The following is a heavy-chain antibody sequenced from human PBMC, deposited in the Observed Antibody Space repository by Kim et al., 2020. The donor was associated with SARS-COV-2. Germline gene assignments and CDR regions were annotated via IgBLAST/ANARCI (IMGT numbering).Heavy chain of an antibody. D-gene: IGHD3-9*01. CDR1: GGTFSSYA. CDR2: IIPIFGTA. J-gene: IGHJ4*02. V-gene: IGHV1-69*13. CDR3: TSSGIYDILTGFDY. Sequence: SVKVSCKASGGTFSSYAISWVRQAPGQGLEWMGGIIPIFGTANYEQKFQGRVTITADESTSTANMELSSLRSEDTAVYYCTSSGIYDILTGFDYWGQGTLVTVSS.